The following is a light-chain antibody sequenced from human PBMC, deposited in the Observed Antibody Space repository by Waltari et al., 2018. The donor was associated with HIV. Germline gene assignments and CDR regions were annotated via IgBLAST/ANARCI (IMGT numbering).Light chain of an antibody. CDR1: SSDFGSYNL. Sequence: QSALTQPASVSGSPGQPMTISCTGTSSDFGSYNLVSWYQQHPGKAPKLMIYEVSKRPSGVSNRFSGSKSGNTASLTISGLQAEDEADYYCCSYAGTSTVVFGGGTKLTVL. J-gene: IGLJ2*01. CDR3: CSYAGTSTVV. CDR2: EVS. V-gene: IGLV2-23*02.